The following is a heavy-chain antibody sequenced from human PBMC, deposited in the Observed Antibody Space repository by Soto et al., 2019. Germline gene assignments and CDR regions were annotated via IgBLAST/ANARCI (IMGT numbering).Heavy chain of an antibody. CDR1: GFNFSRYW. CDR2: INSDGSRT. J-gene: IGHJ6*02. V-gene: IGHV3-74*01. CDR3: ARDLSSCTSARCYSYYYGMDV. Sequence: LRLSCSASGFNFSRYWTHWVRQVPGRGLMWVSHINSDGSRTTYADSVKGRFTISRDNAKNTLYLQMNSLRAEDTAVYYCARDLSSCTSARCYSYYYGMDVWGQGTTVTVSS. D-gene: IGHD2-2*01.